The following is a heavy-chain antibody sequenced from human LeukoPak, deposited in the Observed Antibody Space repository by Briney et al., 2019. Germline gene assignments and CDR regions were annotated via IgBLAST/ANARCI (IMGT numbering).Heavy chain of an antibody. D-gene: IGHD2-2*01. CDR3: ARPLLTYCSSTSCSGGNWFDP. CDR1: GYTFTGYY. J-gene: IGHJ5*02. Sequence: ASVKVSCKSSGYTFTGYYMHWVRQAPGQGLEWMGWINPNSGGTNYAQKFQGRVTMTRDTSISTAYMELSRLRSDDTAVYYCARPLLTYCSSTSCSGGNWFDPWGQGTLVTVSS. CDR2: INPNSGGT. V-gene: IGHV1-2*02.